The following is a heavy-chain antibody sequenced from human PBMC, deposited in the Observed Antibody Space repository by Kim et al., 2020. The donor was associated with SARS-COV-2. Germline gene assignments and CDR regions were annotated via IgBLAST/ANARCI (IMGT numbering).Heavy chain of an antibody. D-gene: IGHD1-1*01. J-gene: IGHJ6*02. CDR3: ARLMGQLETYGMDV. V-gene: IGHV5-51*01. Sequence: PSFQGQVTISADKSIGTAYLQWSSLKASDTAMYYCARLMGQLETYGMDVWGQGTTVTVSS.